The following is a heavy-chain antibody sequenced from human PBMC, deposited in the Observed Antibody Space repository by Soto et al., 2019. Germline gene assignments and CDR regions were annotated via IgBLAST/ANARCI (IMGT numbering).Heavy chain of an antibody. CDR2: INHSGST. J-gene: IGHJ4*02. D-gene: IGHD6-6*01. Sequence: SETLSLTCAVYGGSFSGYYWSWIRQPPGKGLEWIGEINHSGSTNYNPSLKSRVTISVDTSKNQFSLKLSSVTAADTAVYYCARDPNRRGSSYFDYWGQGTLVTVSS. V-gene: IGHV4-34*01. CDR3: ARDPNRRGSSYFDY. CDR1: GGSFSGYY.